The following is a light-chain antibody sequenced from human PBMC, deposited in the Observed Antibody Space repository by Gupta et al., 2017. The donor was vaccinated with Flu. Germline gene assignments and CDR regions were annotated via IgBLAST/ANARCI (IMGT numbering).Light chain of an antibody. V-gene: IGLV3-10*01. CDR3: DSTESSGNHYV. Sequence: SYELTQPPSVSVSPGHTARITCSGDALPKKYAYWYQQKSGQAPVLVIYEDSKRPSGIPERFSGSSSGTMATLTISGAQVEDEADYYCDSTESSGNHYVFGTGTKITVL. J-gene: IGLJ1*01. CDR2: EDS. CDR1: ALPKKY.